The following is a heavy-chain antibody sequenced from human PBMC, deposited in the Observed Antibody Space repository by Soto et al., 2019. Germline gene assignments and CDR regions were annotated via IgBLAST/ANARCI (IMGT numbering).Heavy chain of an antibody. Sequence: EVQLVESGGGLVQPGGSLILSCAASGFTFSSYWMSWVRQAPGKGLEWVANIKQDGSEKYYVDSVKGRFTISRDNAKNSLYLQMNSLRAEDTAVYYCARDAVLLWFGESIRLFDYWGQGTLVTVSS. CDR1: GFTFSSYW. J-gene: IGHJ4*02. CDR2: IKQDGSEK. V-gene: IGHV3-7*01. D-gene: IGHD3-10*01. CDR3: ARDAVLLWFGESIRLFDY.